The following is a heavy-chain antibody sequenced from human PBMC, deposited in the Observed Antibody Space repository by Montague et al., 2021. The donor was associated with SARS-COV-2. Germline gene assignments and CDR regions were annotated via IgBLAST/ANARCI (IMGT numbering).Heavy chain of an antibody. J-gene: IGHJ4*02. D-gene: IGHD3-16*01. Sequence: SETLSLTCAVYGGSFSGYYWSWIRQPPGKGLEWIGEINQSGRTNNNPSLKSRVSISVDTSKNQFSLKLSSVTAADTAVYYCARRVSAVCGVTVSVDLDDWGQGTLVIVSS. CDR2: INQSGRT. CDR3: ARRVSAVCGVTVSVDLDD. V-gene: IGHV4-34*01. CDR1: GGSFSGYY.